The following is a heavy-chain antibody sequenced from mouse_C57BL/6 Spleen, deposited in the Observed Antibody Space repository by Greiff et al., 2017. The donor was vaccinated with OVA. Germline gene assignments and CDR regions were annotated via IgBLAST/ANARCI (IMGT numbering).Heavy chain of an antibody. CDR2: INPNYGTT. CDR1: GYSFTDYN. CDR3: ARAYYSNYFYYAMDY. J-gene: IGHJ4*01. Sequence: QLQESGPELVKPGASVKISCKASGYSFTDYNMNWVKQSNGKSLEWIGVINPNYGTTSYNQKFKGKATLTVDQSSSTAYMQLNSLTSEDSAVYYCARAYYSNYFYYAMDYWGQGTSVTVSS. D-gene: IGHD2-5*01. V-gene: IGHV1-39*01.